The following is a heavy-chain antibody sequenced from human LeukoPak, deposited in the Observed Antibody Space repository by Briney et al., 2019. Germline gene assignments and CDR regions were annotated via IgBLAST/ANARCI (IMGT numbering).Heavy chain of an antibody. CDR3: ARDLLRGYSGYDYGWFDP. CDR1: GCSISSCY. J-gene: IGHJ5*02. V-gene: IGHV4-4*07. Sequence: PSETLSLTCAVSGCSISSCYWSWIRQPAGKGLEWIGRIYTSGSTNYNPSLKSRVTISVDKSKNQFSLKLSSVTAADTAVYYCARDLLRGYSGYDYGWFDPWGQGTLVTVSS. CDR2: IYTSGST. D-gene: IGHD5-12*01.